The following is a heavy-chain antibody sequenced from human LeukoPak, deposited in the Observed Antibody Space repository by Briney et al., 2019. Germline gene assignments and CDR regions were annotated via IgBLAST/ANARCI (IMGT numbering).Heavy chain of an antibody. D-gene: IGHD6-13*01. J-gene: IGHJ4*02. CDR2: INPIGGST. CDR3: ARDDIAAAGTVDY. V-gene: IGHV1-46*03. Sequence: ASVKVSCKASGYTFTSYYMHWVRQAPGQGLEWMGIINPIGGSTSYAQEFQGRVTMTRDTSTSTVYMELSSLRSEDTAVYYCARDDIAAAGTVDYWGQGTLVTVSS. CDR1: GYTFTSYY.